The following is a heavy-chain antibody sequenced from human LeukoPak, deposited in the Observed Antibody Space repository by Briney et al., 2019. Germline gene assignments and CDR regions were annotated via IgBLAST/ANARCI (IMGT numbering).Heavy chain of an antibody. CDR3: ARVIQWLIDY. Sequence: GGSLRLSCAASGFTFSSYAMHWVRQAPGKGLEWVAVISYDGSNKYYAGSVKGRFTISRDNSKNTLYLQMNSLRAEDTAVYYCARVIQWLIDYWGQGTLVTVSS. V-gene: IGHV3-30*04. CDR2: ISYDGSNK. CDR1: GFTFSSYA. D-gene: IGHD5-12*01. J-gene: IGHJ4*02.